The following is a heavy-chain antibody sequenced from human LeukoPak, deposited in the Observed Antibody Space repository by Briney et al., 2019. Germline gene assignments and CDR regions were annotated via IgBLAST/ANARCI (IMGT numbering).Heavy chain of an antibody. CDR1: GLTFSNYG. Sequence: GGSLRLSCAASGLTFSNYGMHWVRQAPGKGLEWVAFIRYDASNKYYADSVKGRFTISRDNSRNTLYLQMSSLRAEDTAVYYCATNSSRWFRWGQGTLVTVSS. V-gene: IGHV3-30*02. J-gene: IGHJ4*02. CDR2: IRYDASNK. CDR3: ATNSSRWFR. D-gene: IGHD6-19*01.